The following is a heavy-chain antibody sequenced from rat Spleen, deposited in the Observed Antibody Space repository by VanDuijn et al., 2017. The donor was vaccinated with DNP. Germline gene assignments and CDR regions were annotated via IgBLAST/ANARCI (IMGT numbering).Heavy chain of an antibody. V-gene: IGHV5-7*01. CDR3: ARQFAY. J-gene: IGHJ3*01. CDR2: IIYDGSST. Sequence: EVQLVESGGGLVQPGRSLKLSCAASGITFSDYNMAWVRQSPKKGLEWVATIIYDGSSTYYRDSVKGRFTISRDNAESSLYLQMSSLKSEDTATYYCARQFAYWGQGTLVTVSS. CDR1: GITFSDYN.